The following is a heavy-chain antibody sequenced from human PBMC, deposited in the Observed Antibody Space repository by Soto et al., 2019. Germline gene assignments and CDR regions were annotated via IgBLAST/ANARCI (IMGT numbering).Heavy chain of an antibody. D-gene: IGHD3-3*01. J-gene: IGHJ6*03. V-gene: IGHV1-3*01. CDR3: ARDRYDFWSGPYYYYYMDV. CDR2: INAGNGNT. Sequence: ASVKVSCKASGYTFTSYAMHWVRQAPGQRLEWMGWINAGNGNTKYSQKFQGRVTITRDTSASTAYMELSSLRSEDTAVYYCARDRYDFWSGPYYYYYMDVWGKGTTVTVSS. CDR1: GYTFTSYA.